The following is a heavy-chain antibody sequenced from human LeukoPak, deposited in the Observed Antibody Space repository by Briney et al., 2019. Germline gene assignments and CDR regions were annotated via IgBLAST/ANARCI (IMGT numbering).Heavy chain of an antibody. Sequence: SETLSLTCTVSGGSISSSSYYWGWIRQPPGKGLEWIGSIYYSGSTYYNPSLKSRVTISVDTSKNQFSLKLSSVTAADTAVYYCARDSSSWYWGTNNWFDPWGQGTLVTVSS. CDR1: GGSISSSSYY. V-gene: IGHV4-39*07. J-gene: IGHJ5*02. CDR3: ARDSSSWYWGTNNWFDP. D-gene: IGHD6-13*01. CDR2: IYYSGST.